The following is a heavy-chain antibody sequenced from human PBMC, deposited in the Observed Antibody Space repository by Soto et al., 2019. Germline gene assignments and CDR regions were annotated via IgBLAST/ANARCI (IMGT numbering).Heavy chain of an antibody. CDR2: IYYSGST. Sequence: SETLSLTCTVSGGSISSYYWSWIRQPPGKGLEWIGDIYYSGSTNYNPSLKSRVTISVDTAKNQFSLKLSSVTAADTAVYYSARVVGSGSYYTVNWFDPWGQGTRVTVSP. V-gene: IGHV4-59*01. CDR3: ARVVGSGSYYTVNWFDP. D-gene: IGHD3-10*01. J-gene: IGHJ5*02. CDR1: GGSISSYY.